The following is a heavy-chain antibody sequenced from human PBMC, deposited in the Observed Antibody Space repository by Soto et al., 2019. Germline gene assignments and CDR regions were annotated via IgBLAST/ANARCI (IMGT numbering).Heavy chain of an antibody. J-gene: IGHJ6*02. D-gene: IGHD3-3*01. V-gene: IGHV4-34*01. Sequence: SETLSLTCAVYGGSFSGYYWIWIRQPPGKGLEWIGEINHSGSTNYNPSLKSRVTISVDTSKNQFSLKLSSVTAADTAVYYCARVGHDFWSGYTYYYYGMDVWGQGTTVTVSS. CDR3: ARVGHDFWSGYTYYYYGMDV. CDR1: GGSFSGYY. CDR2: INHSGST.